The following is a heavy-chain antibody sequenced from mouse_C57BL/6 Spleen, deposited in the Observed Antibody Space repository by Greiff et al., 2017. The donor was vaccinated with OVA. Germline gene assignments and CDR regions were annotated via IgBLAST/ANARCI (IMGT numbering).Heavy chain of an antibody. CDR1: GFTFSSYG. Sequence: DVKLVESGGDLVKPGGSLKLSCAASGFTFSSYGMSWVRQTPDKRLEWVATISSGGSYTYYPDSVKGRFTISRDTAKNTLYLQMSSLKSEDTAIDYCARPLNGDRPFFDYWGQGTTLTVSS. J-gene: IGHJ2*01. CDR2: ISSGGSYT. D-gene: IGHD4-1*02. CDR3: ARPLNGDRPFFDY. V-gene: IGHV5-6*02.